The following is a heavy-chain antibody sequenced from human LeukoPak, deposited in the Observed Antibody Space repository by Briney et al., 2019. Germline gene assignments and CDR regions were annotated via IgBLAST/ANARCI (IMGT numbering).Heavy chain of an antibody. CDR3: ARDNYYTSGSYYPLYYYMDV. V-gene: IGHV3-53*01. CDR1: GFTVSSNY. D-gene: IGHD3-10*01. J-gene: IGHJ6*03. CDR2: IYSGGNT. Sequence: PGGSLRLSCTASGFTVSSNYMRWVRQAPGKGLEWVSVIYSGGNTYYADSVKGRFTISRDNSKNTLYLQMNSLRAEDTAVYYCARDNYYTSGSYYPLYYYMDVWGKGTTVTVSS.